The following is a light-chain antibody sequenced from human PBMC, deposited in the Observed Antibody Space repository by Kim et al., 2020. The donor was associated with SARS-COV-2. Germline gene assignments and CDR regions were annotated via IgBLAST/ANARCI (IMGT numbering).Light chain of an antibody. J-gene: IGKJ4*01. Sequence: SPGERATLSCRANQTISTNFLAWYQQRPGQAPRLLIFAASSRATGIPDRFSGSGSGTDFTLTIARLEPEDSAVYYCQQYDFSPLTFGGGTKVDIK. CDR2: AAS. CDR3: QQYDFSPLT. CDR1: QTISTNF. V-gene: IGKV3-20*01.